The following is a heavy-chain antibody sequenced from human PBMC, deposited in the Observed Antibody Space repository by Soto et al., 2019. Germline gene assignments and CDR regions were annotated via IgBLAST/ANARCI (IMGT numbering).Heavy chain of an antibody. J-gene: IGHJ3*02. CDR3: ARDTRIAVAGTDAFDI. CDR2: IIPIFGTA. CDR1: GGTFSSYA. V-gene: IGHV1-69*06. Sequence: SVKVSCKGSGGTFSSYAISWVRQAPGQGLEWMGGIIPIFGTANYAQKFQGRVTITADKSTSTAYMELSRLRSDDTAVYYCARDTRIAVAGTDAFDIWGQGTMVTVSS. D-gene: IGHD6-19*01.